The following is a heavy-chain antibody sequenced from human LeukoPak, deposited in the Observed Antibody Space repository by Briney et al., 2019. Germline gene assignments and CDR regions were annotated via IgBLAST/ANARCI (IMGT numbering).Heavy chain of an antibody. D-gene: IGHD3-10*02. J-gene: IGHJ3*01. V-gene: IGHV3-23*01. CDR2: ISGSGGST. CDR1: GFTFDDYA. Sequence: GGSLRLSCAASGFTFDDYAMHWVRQAPGKGLEWVSGISGSGGSTYYADSVKGRFTISRDNSKNTLYLQMNSLRAEDTAVYYCALNYYILWGQGTMVTVSS. CDR3: ALNYYIL.